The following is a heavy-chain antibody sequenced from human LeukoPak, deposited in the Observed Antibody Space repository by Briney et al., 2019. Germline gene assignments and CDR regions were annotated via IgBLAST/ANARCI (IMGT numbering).Heavy chain of an antibody. Sequence: GGSLRLSCAAHGFTFSNYAMHWVRQAPGKGLEWMAIIWYDGSYKYYADSVKGRFTISRDNSKNTLYLQVNSLTAEDTAVYYCARGNSDAFDIWGHGTMVTVSS. J-gene: IGHJ3*02. CDR2: IWYDGSYK. V-gene: IGHV3-33*01. CDR1: GFTFSNYA. D-gene: IGHD4-23*01. CDR3: ARGNSDAFDI.